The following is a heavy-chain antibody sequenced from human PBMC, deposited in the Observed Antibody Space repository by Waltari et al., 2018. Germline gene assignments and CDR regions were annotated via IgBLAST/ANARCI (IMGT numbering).Heavy chain of an antibody. CDR2: SSGSGGST. CDR3: AKDHRYCSSTSCYGY. V-gene: IGHV3-23*01. D-gene: IGHD2-2*01. CDR1: GFTFSSYA. J-gene: IGHJ4*02. Sequence: EVQLLESGGGLVQPGGSLRLSCAASGFTFSSYAMSWVRQAPGKGLEWVSASSGSGGSTYYADSVKGRFTISRDNSKNTLYLQMNSLRAEDTAVYYCAKDHRYCSSTSCYGYWGQGTLVTVSS.